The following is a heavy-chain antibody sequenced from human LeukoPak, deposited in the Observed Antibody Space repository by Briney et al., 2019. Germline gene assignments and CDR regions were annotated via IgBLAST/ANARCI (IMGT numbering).Heavy chain of an antibody. V-gene: IGHV1-18*01. CDR3: ARDRDPYGTGGSEEIFDY. J-gene: IGHJ4*02. Sequence: ASVKVSCKASGYTFTSYGINWVRQAPGQGLEWMGWISTYNGDTNYAQKLQDRVTMTRDTSISTAYVELSRLRSDDTAVYYCARDRDPYGTGGSEEIFDYWGQGALVTVSS. CDR2: ISTYNGDT. D-gene: IGHD2-15*01. CDR1: GYTFTSYG.